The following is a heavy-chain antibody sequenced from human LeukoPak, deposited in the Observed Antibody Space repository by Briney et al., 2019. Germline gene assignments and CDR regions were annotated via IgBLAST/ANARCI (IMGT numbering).Heavy chain of an antibody. D-gene: IGHD5-24*01. CDR1: GFSVTNNY. CDR3: ARGDGYNFFDY. V-gene: IGHV3-53*01. CDR2: FYVGGAT. J-gene: IGHJ4*02. Sequence: GGSLRLSCAVSGFSVTNNYMSWVRQAPGKGLEWVSVFYVGGATYYADSVKGRFTISRDNSENTLYLQMKSLRAEDTSVYYCARGDGYNFFDYWGQGTLVTVSS.